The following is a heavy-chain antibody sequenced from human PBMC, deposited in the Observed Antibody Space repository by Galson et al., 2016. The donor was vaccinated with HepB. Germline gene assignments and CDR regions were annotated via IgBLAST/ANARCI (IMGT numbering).Heavy chain of an antibody. D-gene: IGHD3-22*01. CDR1: GGSISSSTW. J-gene: IGHJ4*02. CDR3: ARAPFGSGYYYLDN. V-gene: IGHV4-4*02. Sequence: SETLSLTCAVSGGSISSSTWWTWVRQPPGKGLEWIGEIYQSGSTNYIPSLKSRVTISLDKSKNEFSLKLSSVTAADTAVYYCARAPFGSGYYYLDNWGQGTLVSVSS. CDR2: IYQSGST.